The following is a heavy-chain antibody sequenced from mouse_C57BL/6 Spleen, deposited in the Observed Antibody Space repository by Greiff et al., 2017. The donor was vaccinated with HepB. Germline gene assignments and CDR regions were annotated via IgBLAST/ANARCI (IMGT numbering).Heavy chain of an antibody. CDR3: ARYNYSKRGYYAMDY. CDR1: GFTFTDYY. Sequence: EVKLVESGGGLVQPGGSLSLSCAASGFTFTDYYMSWVRQPPGKALEWLGFIRNKANGYTTEYSAYVKGPFTISRDNSQSILYLQMNALRAADRATYYCARYNYSKRGYYAMDYWGQGTSVTVSS. CDR2: IRNKANGYTT. V-gene: IGHV7-3*01. D-gene: IGHD2-5*01. J-gene: IGHJ4*01.